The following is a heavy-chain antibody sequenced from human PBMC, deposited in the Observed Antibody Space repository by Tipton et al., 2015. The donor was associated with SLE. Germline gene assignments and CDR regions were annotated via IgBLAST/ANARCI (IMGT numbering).Heavy chain of an antibody. Sequence: TLSLTCTVSGGSISSYYWSWIRQPPGKGLEWIGSIYYSGSTNYNPSLKSRVTISVDTSKNQFSLKLSSVTAADTAVYYCARLQWLVLNWYFDLWGRGTLVTVSS. J-gene: IGHJ2*01. V-gene: IGHV4-59*01. D-gene: IGHD6-19*01. CDR1: GGSISSYY. CDR3: ARLQWLVLNWYFDL. CDR2: IYYSGST.